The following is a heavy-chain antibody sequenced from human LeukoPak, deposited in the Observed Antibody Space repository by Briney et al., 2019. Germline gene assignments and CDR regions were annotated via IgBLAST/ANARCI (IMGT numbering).Heavy chain of an antibody. V-gene: IGHV4-39*01. J-gene: IGHJ3*02. CDR1: GGSISSSTYY. CDR2: IFYSGTT. Sequence: SETLYLTCTVSGGSISSSTYYGGWIRQPPGKGLEWIGSIFYSGTTYYNPSLKRRVTISVDTSKNQFSLKLRSVTASDTAVYYCARHEWGITNAFDIWGQGTMVTVSS. D-gene: IGHD1-14*01. CDR3: ARHEWGITNAFDI.